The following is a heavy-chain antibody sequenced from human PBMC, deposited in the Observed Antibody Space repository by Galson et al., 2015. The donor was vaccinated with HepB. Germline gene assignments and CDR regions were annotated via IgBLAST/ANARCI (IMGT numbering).Heavy chain of an antibody. D-gene: IGHD2-21*02. J-gene: IGHJ4*02. CDR1: GFTFSDVW. CDR2: MNQDGSEI. CDR3: AKYGGDSLIDY. V-gene: IGHV3-7*01. Sequence: SLRLSCAVSGFTFSDVWMTWARQAPGKGLEWVANMNQDGSEIHYADSVRGRFIISRDNIKNSLFLQMSPLRAEGTALYYCAKYGGDSLIDYWGQGILVTVST.